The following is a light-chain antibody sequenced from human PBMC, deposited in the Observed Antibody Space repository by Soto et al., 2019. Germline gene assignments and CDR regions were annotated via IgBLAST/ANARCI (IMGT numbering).Light chain of an antibody. CDR3: QHYDNYPLT. CDR1: QDINSY. J-gene: IGKJ4*01. Sequence: DIQMTQSPSSLSASVGDRVTITCQASQDINSYLNWFQQKPGKAPKVLIYDASNLKTGVPSRFSGSGSGTHYTFTISSLQPEDIATYYCQHYDNYPLTFGGGTKVDIK. V-gene: IGKV1-33*01. CDR2: DAS.